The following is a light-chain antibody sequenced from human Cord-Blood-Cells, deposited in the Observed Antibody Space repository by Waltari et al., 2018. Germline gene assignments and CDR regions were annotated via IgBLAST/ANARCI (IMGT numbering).Light chain of an antibody. Sequence: SSGLTQDPAVSVALGQTVRITCQGDSLRSYYASWYQQKPGQAPVLVIYGKNNRPSGIPDRFSGSSSGNTASLTITGAQAEDEADYYCNSRDSSGNRWVFGGGTKLTVL. CDR1: SLRSYY. CDR3: NSRDSSGNRWV. J-gene: IGLJ3*02. V-gene: IGLV3-19*01. CDR2: GKN.